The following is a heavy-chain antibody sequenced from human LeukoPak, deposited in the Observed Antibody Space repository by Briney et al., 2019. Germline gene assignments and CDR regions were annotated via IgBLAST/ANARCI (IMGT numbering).Heavy chain of an antibody. V-gene: IGHV4-4*07. CDR3: ARGVDFYYYMDV. Sequence: PSETLSLTCTVSGGSISSYYWNWIRQPAGKGLEWTGRIYTSGSTNYNPSLKSRVTMSVDTSKNQFSLNLSSVTAADTAVYYCARGVDFYYYMDVWGKGTTVTVSS. CDR2: IYTSGST. D-gene: IGHD2-21*01. CDR1: GGSISSYY. J-gene: IGHJ6*03.